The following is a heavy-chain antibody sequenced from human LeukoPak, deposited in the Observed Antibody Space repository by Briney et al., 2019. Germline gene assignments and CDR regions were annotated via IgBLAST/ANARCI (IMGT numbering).Heavy chain of an antibody. CDR2: IRSKPSSYAT. D-gene: IGHD1-26*01. CDR1: GFAFSGST. Sequence: PGGSLKLSCAASGFAFSGSTVHWVRRASGKGLEWVGRIRSKPSSYATVYAESVKGRFTISRDDSKNTAYLQMNSLKTEDTAVYYCSSGTDYYDYGMDVWGQGTTITASS. V-gene: IGHV3-73*01. J-gene: IGHJ6*02. CDR3: SSGTDYYDYGMDV.